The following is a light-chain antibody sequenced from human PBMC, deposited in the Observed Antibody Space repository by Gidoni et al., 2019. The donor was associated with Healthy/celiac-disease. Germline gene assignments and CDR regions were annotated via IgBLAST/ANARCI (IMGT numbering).Light chain of an antibody. CDR1: QSVSSY. J-gene: IGKJ4*01. CDR2: DGS. CDR3: QQRSNWLT. V-gene: IGKV3-11*01. Sequence: EIVLPQSPATLSVSPGDRATLSCRASQSVSSYLAWYQQKPGQAPRHLIYDGSNRATGIPARFSGSGSGTDFTLTISSLEAEEFAVYYRQQRSNWLTFGGXTKVEIK.